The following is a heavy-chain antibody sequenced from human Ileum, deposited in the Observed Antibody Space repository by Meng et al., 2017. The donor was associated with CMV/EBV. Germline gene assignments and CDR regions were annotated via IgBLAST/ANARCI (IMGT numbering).Heavy chain of an antibody. Sequence: SETLSLTCNVSGGSISSYYWNWIRQSPGRGLEWIGYVYYSGHTNYNPSLRNRVTISFDMSKQQVFLRLRSVTAADTAVYYCARDGGYSQYRGWIDPWGQGVLVTVSS. J-gene: IGHJ5*02. V-gene: IGHV4-59*01. CDR2: VYYSGHT. CDR1: GGSISSYY. CDR3: ARDGGYSQYRGWIDP. D-gene: IGHD5-12*01.